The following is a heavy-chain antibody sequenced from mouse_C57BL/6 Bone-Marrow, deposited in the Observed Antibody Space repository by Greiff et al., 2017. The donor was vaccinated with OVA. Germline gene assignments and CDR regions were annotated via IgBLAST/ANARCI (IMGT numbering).Heavy chain of an antibody. CDR1: GYTFTSYW. Sequence: QVQLQQPGAELVKPGASVKLSCKASGYTFTSYWMHWVKQRPGQGLEWIGMIHPNSGSTNYNEKFKSKATLTVDKSSSTAYMQLSSLTSEDSAVYYCARRPYGVAMDYWGQGTSVTVSS. J-gene: IGHJ4*01. CDR3: ARRPYGVAMDY. CDR2: IHPNSGST. V-gene: IGHV1-64*01. D-gene: IGHD1-1*01.